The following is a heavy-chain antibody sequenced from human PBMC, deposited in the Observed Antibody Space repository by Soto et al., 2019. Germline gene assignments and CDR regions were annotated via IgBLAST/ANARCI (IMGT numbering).Heavy chain of an antibody. CDR3: ARHVGYYSQGEWFDP. Sequence: SETLSLTCTVSGGSISNYYWSWIRQPPGKGLEWIGYIYYSGSTKYNPSLKSRVTISVDTSKNQFSLKLSSVTAADTAVYYCARHVGYYSQGEWFDPWGQGTLVTVSS. J-gene: IGHJ5*02. V-gene: IGHV4-59*08. D-gene: IGHD2-15*01. CDR1: GGSISNYY. CDR2: IYYSGST.